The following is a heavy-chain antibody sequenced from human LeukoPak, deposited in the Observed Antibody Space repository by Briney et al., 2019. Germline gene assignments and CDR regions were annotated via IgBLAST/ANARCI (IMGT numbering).Heavy chain of an antibody. D-gene: IGHD3-10*01. CDR3: AKDHGSLGSQLN. J-gene: IGHJ4*02. CDR1: GFTFSSYA. V-gene: IGHV3-30*02. CDR2: IHFDATNK. Sequence: DPGGSLRLSCAASGFTFSSYAMHWVRQAPGKGLEWVTFIHFDATNKYYADSVKGRFTISRDNSKNTLYLQMNSLRAEDTAVYYCAKDHGSLGSQLNWGQGTLVTVSS.